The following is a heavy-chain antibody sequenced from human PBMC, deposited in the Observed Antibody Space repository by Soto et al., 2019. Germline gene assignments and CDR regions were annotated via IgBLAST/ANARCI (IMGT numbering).Heavy chain of an antibody. V-gene: IGHV4-34*01. CDR2: INESGST. D-gene: IGHD1-1*01. J-gene: IGHJ4*02. CDR1: GQSFSGHS. CDR3: ARGSGIVALPGELEDVKYDY. Sequence: QVQLQQWGAGLVKPSETLSLSCAVYGQSFSGHSWAWIRQPPGKGLEWIGEINESGSTYYKPSLKSRVPISTDTSQNQFSLKLSSVSAADTAAYFCARGSGIVALPGELEDVKYDYWGQGTLVNVSS.